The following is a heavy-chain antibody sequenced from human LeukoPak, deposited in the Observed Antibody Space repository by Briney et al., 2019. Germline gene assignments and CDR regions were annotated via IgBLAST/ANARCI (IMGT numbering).Heavy chain of an antibody. CDR1: GGTFSSYA. CDR2: MNPNSGNT. Sequence: GASVKVSCKASGGTFSSYAISWVRQAPGQGLEWMGWMNPNSGNTGYAQKFQGRVTMTRNNSISTAYMELSSLRSEDTAVYYCARVTHYYYGMDVWGQGTTVIVSS. D-gene: IGHD1-14*01. V-gene: IGHV1-8*02. CDR3: ARVTHYYYGMDV. J-gene: IGHJ6*02.